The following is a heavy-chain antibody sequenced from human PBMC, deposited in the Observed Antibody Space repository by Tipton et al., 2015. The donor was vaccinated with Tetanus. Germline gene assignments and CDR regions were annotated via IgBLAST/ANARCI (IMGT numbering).Heavy chain of an antibody. V-gene: IGHV1-18*04. CDR1: GYTFTSYG. CDR3: ARDQVPAAGNYYYYGMDV. D-gene: IGHD6-13*01. CDR2: NSAYNGNP. Sequence: QLVQSGAEVKKPGASVKVSCKASGYTFTSYGISWVRQATGQGLEWMGWNSAYNGNPNYAQKLQGRVTMTPDTSTSTAYMELRSLRSDDTAVYYCARDQVPAAGNYYYYGMDVWGQGTTVTVSS. J-gene: IGHJ6*02.